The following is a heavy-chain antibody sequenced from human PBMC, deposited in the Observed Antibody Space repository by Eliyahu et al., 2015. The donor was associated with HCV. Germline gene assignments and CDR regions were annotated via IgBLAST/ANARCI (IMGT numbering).Heavy chain of an antibody. Sequence: QVQMMQSGAEVKKPGSSVKVSCKASGGTFSSYAISWVRQAPGQGLEWMGGIIPMFHIANYAQKFQRRATITADESTSTAYMELNSLRSEDTAVYYCAVLRENNWFDPWGQGTLVTVSS. V-gene: IGHV1-69*01. CDR2: IIPMFHIA. J-gene: IGHJ5*02. CDR3: AVLRENNWFDP. CDR1: GGTFSSYA.